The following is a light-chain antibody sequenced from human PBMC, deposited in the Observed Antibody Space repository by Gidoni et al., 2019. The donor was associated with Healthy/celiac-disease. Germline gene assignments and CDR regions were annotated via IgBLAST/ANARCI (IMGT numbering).Light chain of an antibody. V-gene: IGKV1-39*01. CDR2: AAS. CDR3: QQSYSXPLT. Sequence: DIQMTQSPSSLSASVGDRVTITCRASQSISSYLNWYQQKPGKAPKLLIYAASSLQSGVPSRFSGSGSGTDFTLTISSLQPEDFATYYCQQSYSXPLTFGGXTKVEXK. J-gene: IGKJ4*01. CDR1: QSISSY.